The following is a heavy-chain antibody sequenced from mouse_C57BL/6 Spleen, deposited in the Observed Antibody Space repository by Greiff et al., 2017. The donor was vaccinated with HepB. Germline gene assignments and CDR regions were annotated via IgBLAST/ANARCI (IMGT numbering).Heavy chain of an antibody. CDR2: IHPNSGST. J-gene: IGHJ4*01. Sequence: VQLQQPGAELVKPGASVKLSCKASGYTFTSYWMHWVKQRPGQGLEWIGMIHPNSGSTNYNEKFKSKATLTVDKSSSTAYMQLSSLTSEDSAVYYCARSSSYDAMDYWGQGTSVTVSS. CDR3: ARSSSYDAMDY. D-gene: IGHD1-1*01. V-gene: IGHV1-64*01. CDR1: GYTFTSYW.